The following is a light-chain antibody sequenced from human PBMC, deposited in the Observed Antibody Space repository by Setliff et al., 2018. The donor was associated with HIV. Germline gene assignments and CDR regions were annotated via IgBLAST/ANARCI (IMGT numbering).Light chain of an antibody. J-gene: IGLJ1*01. CDR2: GDT. V-gene: IGLV1-40*01. CDR1: NSNIGAGYD. Sequence: QSALTQPPSVSGTPGQRVTISCTGSNSNIGAGYDVHWYQQLPGTAPKLLIYGDTNRPSGVPDRFSGSKSGTSASLGITGLQAEDEADYYCQPYDESLSGSYVFGTGTKVTVL. CDR3: QPYDESLSGSYV.